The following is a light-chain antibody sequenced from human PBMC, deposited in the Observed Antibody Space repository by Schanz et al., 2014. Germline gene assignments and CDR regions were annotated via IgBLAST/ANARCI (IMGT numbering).Light chain of an antibody. CDR3: MQALPNPGYT. J-gene: IGKJ2*01. CDR1: ESLLHSNGYNY. V-gene: IGKV2-28*01. CDR2: LGS. Sequence: DISLTQSPLSLPVTPGEPASISCRSNESLLHSNGYNYLDWYLQKPGQSPQLLIYLGSSRASGVPDRFSGSGSGTYFTLKISRVEAEDVGVYYCMQALPNPGYTFGPGTKLEIK.